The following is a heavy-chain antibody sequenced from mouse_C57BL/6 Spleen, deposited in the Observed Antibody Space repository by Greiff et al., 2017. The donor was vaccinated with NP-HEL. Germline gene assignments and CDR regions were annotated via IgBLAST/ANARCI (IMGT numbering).Heavy chain of an antibody. CDR1: GYTFTEYT. CDR2: FYPGSGSI. J-gene: IGHJ3*01. V-gene: IGHV1-62-2*01. Sequence: QVHVKQSGAELVKPGASVKLSCKASGYTFTEYTIHWVKQRSGQGLEWIGWFYPGSGSIKYNEKFKDKATLTADKSSSTVYMELSRLTSEDSAVYFCARHEEARRGFAYWGQGTLVTVSA. CDR3: ARHEEARRGFAY.